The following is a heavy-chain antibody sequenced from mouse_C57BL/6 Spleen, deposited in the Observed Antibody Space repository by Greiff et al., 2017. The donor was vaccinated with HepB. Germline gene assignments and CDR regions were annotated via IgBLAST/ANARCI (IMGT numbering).Heavy chain of an antibody. CDR2: ISSGSSTI. J-gene: IGHJ1*03. D-gene: IGHD1-1*01. V-gene: IGHV5-17*01. CDR1: GFTFSDYG. CDR3: ARIAAVPDWYFDV. Sequence: DVMLVESGGGLVKPGGSLKLSCAASGFTFSDYGMHWVRQAPEKGLEWVAYISSGSSTIYYADTVKGRFTISRDNAKNTLFLQMTSLRSEDTAMYYCARIAAVPDWYFDVWGTGTTVTVSS.